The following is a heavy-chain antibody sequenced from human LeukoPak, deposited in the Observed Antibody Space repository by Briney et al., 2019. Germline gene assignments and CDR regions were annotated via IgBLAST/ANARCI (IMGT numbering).Heavy chain of an antibody. Sequence: ASVKVSCKASGYTFSSYGISWVRQAPGQGLEWMGWISAYNGKAKYAQKLQGRVTMTTDTSTSTAYMELRSLRSDDTAVYYCARDWDYDILTGYYYFFDYWGQGTLVTVSS. CDR3: ARDWDYDILTGYYYFFDY. CDR2: ISAYNGKA. D-gene: IGHD3-9*01. CDR1: GYTFSSYG. V-gene: IGHV1-18*01. J-gene: IGHJ4*02.